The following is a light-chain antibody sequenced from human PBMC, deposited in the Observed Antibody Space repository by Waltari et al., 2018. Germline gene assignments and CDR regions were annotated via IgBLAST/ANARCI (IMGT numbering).Light chain of an antibody. Sequence: IQLTQSPSSLSASVGDRVTITCRASQGISDFLACYQQKPGKAPKLLIYAASTLQSGVPSRFSGSGSGTDFTLTITRLQPEDVATYYCQLLNSSQWTFGQGTKVDMK. CDR2: AAS. CDR3: QLLNSSQWT. J-gene: IGKJ1*01. CDR1: QGISDF. V-gene: IGKV1-9*01.